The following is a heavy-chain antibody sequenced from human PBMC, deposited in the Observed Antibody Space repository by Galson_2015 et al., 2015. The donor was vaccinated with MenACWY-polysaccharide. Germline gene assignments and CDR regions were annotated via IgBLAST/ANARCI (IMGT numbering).Heavy chain of an antibody. D-gene: IGHD2-21*01. V-gene: IGHV5-51*03. CDR3: AGGLGYSTTWFDY. J-gene: IGHJ4*02. CDR1: GYSFTTYW. CDR2: IYPGSSET. Sequence: QSGAEVKKPGESLKISCQGSGYSFTTYWIDWVRQMPGKGLDWMGIIYPGSSETRYSPSFQGQVTFSADTSINTAYLQWSSLEASDTGMYYWAGGLGYSTTWFDYWGQGTLVTVSS.